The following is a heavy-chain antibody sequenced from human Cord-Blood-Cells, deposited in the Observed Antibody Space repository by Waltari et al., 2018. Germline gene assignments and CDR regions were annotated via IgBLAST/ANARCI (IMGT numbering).Heavy chain of an antibody. CDR2: IVVGSGNT. D-gene: IGHD3-10*01. Sequence: QMQLVQSGPEVKKPGTSVKVSCKASGFTFTSSAVQWVRHARGQRLEWIGWIVVGSGNTNYAQKFQERVTITRDMSTSTAYMELSSLRSEDTAVYYCAAPHGSGSYYYYYYYGMDVWGQGTTVTVSS. V-gene: IGHV1-58*01. CDR3: AAPHGSGSYYYYYYYGMDV. J-gene: IGHJ6*02. CDR1: GFTFTSSA.